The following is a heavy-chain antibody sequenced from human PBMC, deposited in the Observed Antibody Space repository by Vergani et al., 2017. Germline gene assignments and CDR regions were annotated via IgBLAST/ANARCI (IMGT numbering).Heavy chain of an antibody. CDR3: AGFSIQNCFDP. CDR1: GGSISSYY. Sequence: QVQLQESGPGLVKPSETLSLTCTVSGGSISSYYWRWIRQPPGKGLEWIGNIYYSGSTNYNPSLKSRVPISVETSKHQFSLKLSSVTAADTAVYYCAGFSIQNCFDPWGQGTLVTVSS. D-gene: IGHD3-3*01. CDR2: IYYSGST. J-gene: IGHJ5*02. V-gene: IGHV4-59*01.